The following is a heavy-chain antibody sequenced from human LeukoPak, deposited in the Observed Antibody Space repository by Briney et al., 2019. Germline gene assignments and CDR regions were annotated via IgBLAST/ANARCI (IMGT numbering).Heavy chain of an antibody. CDR2: ISSSSSYI. V-gene: IGHV3-21*01. CDR1: GFTFSSYS. CDR3: ARSYYYGSGSYFALDY. D-gene: IGHD3-10*01. J-gene: IGHJ4*02. Sequence: GGSLRLSCAASGFTFSSYSMNWVRQAPGKGLEWVSSISSSSSYIYYADSVKGRFTISRDNAKNSLYLQMNSLRAEDTAVYHCARSYYYGSGSYFALDYWGQGTLVTVSS.